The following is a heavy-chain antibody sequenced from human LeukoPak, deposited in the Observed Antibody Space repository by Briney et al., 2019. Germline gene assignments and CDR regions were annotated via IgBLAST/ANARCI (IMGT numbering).Heavy chain of an antibody. CDR2: ILASGSPT. Sequence: GGSLRLSCAASGFNFNSYTMNWVRQAPGKGLQWVANILASGSPTYYADSVKGRFIISRDNSKNTLYLQMNSLRAEDTAVYYCAKAVSGNWGQGTLVTVSS. CDR3: AKAVSGN. D-gene: IGHD3-3*01. J-gene: IGHJ4*02. V-gene: IGHV3-23*05. CDR1: GFNFNSYT.